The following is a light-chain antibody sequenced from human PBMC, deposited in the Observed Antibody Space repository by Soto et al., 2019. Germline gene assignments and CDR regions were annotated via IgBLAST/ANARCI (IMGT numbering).Light chain of an antibody. CDR3: QQSYTTPVT. CDR2: SAS. V-gene: IGKV1-39*01. Sequence: DIQMTQSPSDMAPSVRDSVTITCRASQSISTYLNWYQQKPGKAPELLIYSASNLQSGVPSRFSGSGSGTEFTLTISSLQPEDFAAYYCQQSYTTPVTFGQGTRLEIK. J-gene: IGKJ5*01. CDR1: QSISTY.